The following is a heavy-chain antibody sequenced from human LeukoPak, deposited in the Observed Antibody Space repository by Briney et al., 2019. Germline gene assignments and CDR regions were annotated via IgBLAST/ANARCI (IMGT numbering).Heavy chain of an antibody. CDR1: GGSISSGGYY. Sequence: SETLSLTCTVSGGSISSGGYYRSWIRQHPGKGLEWIGYIYYSGSTYYNPSLKSRVTISVDTSKNQFSLKLSSVTAADTAVYYCARVVRPQYYYDSSGYDYFDYWGQGTLVTVSS. J-gene: IGHJ4*02. CDR2: IYYSGST. D-gene: IGHD3-22*01. V-gene: IGHV4-31*03. CDR3: ARVVRPQYYYDSSGYDYFDY.